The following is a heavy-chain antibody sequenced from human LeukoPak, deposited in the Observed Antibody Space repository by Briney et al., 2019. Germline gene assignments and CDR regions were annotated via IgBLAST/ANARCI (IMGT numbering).Heavy chain of an antibody. CDR3: ASVGATSLYGAFDI. CDR1: GYTFTSYG. Sequence: ASVKVSCKASGYTFTSYGISWVRQAPGQGLEWMGWISAHNGNTNYAQKLQGRVTTTTDTSTSTAYMELRSLRSDDTAVYYCASVGATSLYGAFDIWGQGTMVTVSS. V-gene: IGHV1-18*01. D-gene: IGHD1-26*01. CDR2: ISAHNGNT. J-gene: IGHJ3*02.